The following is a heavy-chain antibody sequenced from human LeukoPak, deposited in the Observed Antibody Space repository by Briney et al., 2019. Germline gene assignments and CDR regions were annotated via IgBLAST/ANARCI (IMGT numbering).Heavy chain of an antibody. J-gene: IGHJ4*02. D-gene: IGHD3-3*01. Sequence: GGSLRLSCAASGFTFSSHAMSWVRQTPGKGLEWVSAISGSGGGTYYTDSVKGRFTISRENSKNTLFLQMNSLRVEDTAVYYCAKRNYDFWSGYYRRAENHFDYWGQGTLVTVSS. CDR2: ISGSGGGT. V-gene: IGHV3-23*01. CDR3: AKRNYDFWSGYYRRAENHFDY. CDR1: GFTFSSHA.